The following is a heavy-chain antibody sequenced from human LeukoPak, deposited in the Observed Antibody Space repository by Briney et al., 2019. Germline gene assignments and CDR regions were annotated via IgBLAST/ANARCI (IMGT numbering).Heavy chain of an antibody. Sequence: SVKVSCKASGGTFSSYAISWVRQAPGQGLEWMGGIIPIFGTVNYAQKFQGRVTITTDESTSTAYMELSSLRSEDTAVYYCARGYSSSSIYYYYYMDVWGKGTTVTVSS. CDR2: IIPIFGTV. CDR3: ARGYSSSSIYYYYYMDV. J-gene: IGHJ6*03. D-gene: IGHD6-6*01. CDR1: GGTFSSYA. V-gene: IGHV1-69*05.